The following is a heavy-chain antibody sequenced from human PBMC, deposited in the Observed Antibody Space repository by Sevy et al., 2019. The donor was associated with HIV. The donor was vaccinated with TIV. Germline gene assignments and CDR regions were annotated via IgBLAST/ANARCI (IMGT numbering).Heavy chain of an antibody. D-gene: IGHD6-13*01. Sequence: SETLSLTCAVYGGSFSGYYWSWIRQPPGKGLEWIGEINHSGSTNYNPSLKSRVTISVDTSKNQFSLKLSSVTAADTAVYYCALGIAAQYYFDYWGQGTLVTVSS. V-gene: IGHV4-34*01. CDR1: GGSFSGYY. CDR3: ALGIAAQYYFDY. CDR2: INHSGST. J-gene: IGHJ4*02.